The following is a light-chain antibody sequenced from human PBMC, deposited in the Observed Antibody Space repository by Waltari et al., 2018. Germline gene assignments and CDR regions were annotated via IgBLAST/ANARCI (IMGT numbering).Light chain of an antibody. Sequence: QSVLTPPPSASGTPGQKVTIPCNGSSSNIGSNYVYWYQQFPGTAPKLLIFKNNPRPSVVPDRFSDSKSGTSASLAINGLRSEDEADYYCAAWDDSLSGLVLGGGTKVTVL. J-gene: IGLJ3*02. CDR1: SSNIGSNY. V-gene: IGLV1-47*01. CDR2: KNN. CDR3: AAWDDSLSGLV.